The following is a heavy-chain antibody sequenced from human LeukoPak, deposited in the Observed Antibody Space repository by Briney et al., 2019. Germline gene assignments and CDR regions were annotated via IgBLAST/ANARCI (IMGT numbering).Heavy chain of an antibody. CDR3: AREFGIVGATQFDF. CDR1: GFIFSDHY. CDR2: ISSNGYTI. Sequence: GGSLRLSCIASGFIFSDHYMSWIRQAPGKGLEWVSYISSNGYTIYYADSVKGRFTMSRDNAKNSLYLQMKNLRAEDTAVYYCAREFGIVGATQFDFWGQGTLVTVSS. V-gene: IGHV3-11*04. J-gene: IGHJ4*02. D-gene: IGHD1-26*01.